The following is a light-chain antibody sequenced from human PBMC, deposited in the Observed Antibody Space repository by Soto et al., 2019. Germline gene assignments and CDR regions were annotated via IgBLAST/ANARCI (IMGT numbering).Light chain of an antibody. J-gene: IGKJ1*01. CDR1: QSISSY. Sequence: DIQMTQSPSSLSASVGDRVTITCRASQSISSYLNWYQQKPGKAPKLLIYDASNRATGIPARFSGSGSGTDFTLTISRLEPEDFAVYYCQQYGSSPRTFGQGTKVDIK. V-gene: IGKV1-39*01. CDR2: DAS. CDR3: QQYGSSPRT.